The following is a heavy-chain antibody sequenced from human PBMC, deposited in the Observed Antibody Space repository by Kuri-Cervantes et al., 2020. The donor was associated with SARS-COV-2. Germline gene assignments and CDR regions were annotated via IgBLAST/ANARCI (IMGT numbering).Heavy chain of an antibody. D-gene: IGHD2-8*01. Sequence: SETLSLTCAVYGGSFSGYYWSWIRQPPGKGLEWIGEINHSGSTYYNPSLKSLLTISVDTSKNQFSLRLSSVTAADTAVYYCARGLMVYAYYFDYWGQGTLVTVSS. J-gene: IGHJ4*02. V-gene: IGHV4-34*01. CDR1: GGSFSGYY. CDR3: ARGLMVYAYYFDY. CDR2: INHSGST.